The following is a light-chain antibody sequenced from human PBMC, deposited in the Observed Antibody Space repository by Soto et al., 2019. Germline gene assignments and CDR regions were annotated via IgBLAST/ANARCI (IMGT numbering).Light chain of an antibody. J-gene: IGLJ2*01. Sequence: QSVLTQPASVSGSPGQSITISCTGTSSDVGGYNYASWYQQHPGKAPKLMIYDVSNRPSGVSNRFSGSKSGNTASLTISGLQAKDEADYYCSSYTSSSTLEVVFGGGTQLTVL. V-gene: IGLV2-14*01. CDR3: SSYTSSSTLEVV. CDR1: SSDVGGYNY. CDR2: DVS.